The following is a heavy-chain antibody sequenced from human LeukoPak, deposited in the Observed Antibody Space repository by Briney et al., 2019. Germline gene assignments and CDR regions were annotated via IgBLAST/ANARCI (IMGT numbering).Heavy chain of an antibody. CDR2: INADGTST. CDR3: ARTGATTGIAFDI. J-gene: IGHJ3*02. Sequence: QPGGSLRLSCAASGFTFSSHWIHWVRQAPGKGLVWVSSINADGTSTYYADSVKGRFTISRDNAKNSLYLQMNSLRAEDTAVYYCARTGATTGIAFDIWGQGTMVTVSS. D-gene: IGHD1-26*01. CDR1: GFTFSSHW. V-gene: IGHV3-74*01.